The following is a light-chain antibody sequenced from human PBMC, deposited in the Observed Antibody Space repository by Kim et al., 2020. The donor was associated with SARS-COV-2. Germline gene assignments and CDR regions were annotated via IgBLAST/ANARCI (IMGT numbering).Light chain of an antibody. CDR2: DTS. Sequence: SPGESATLACRASQSISTVLAWYQQKPGQAPRLLIYDTSHRATGIPARFSGSGSGTDFTLTISSLEPEDFAVYYCQQRSTWPPETFGQGTRLEIK. J-gene: IGKJ5*01. CDR1: QSISTV. V-gene: IGKV3-11*01. CDR3: QQRSTWPPET.